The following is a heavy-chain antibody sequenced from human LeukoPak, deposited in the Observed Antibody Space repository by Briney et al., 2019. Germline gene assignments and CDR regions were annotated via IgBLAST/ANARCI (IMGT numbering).Heavy chain of an antibody. CDR3: TTDIPNEVYPFDY. J-gene: IGHJ4*02. CDR2: ITDGGAT. Sequence: PGGSLRLSCVASGFTFRNAWMSWVRQAPGKGLEWVGHITDGGATHYAAPVKGRFTVLTDDSKTTLYLQMNSLKTEDTALYYCTTDIPNEVYPFDYWGQGSLVTVSS. V-gene: IGHV3-15*01. CDR1: GFTFRNAW. D-gene: IGHD5/OR15-5a*01.